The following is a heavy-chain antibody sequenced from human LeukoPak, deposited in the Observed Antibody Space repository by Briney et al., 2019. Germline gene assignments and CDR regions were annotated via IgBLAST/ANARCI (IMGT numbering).Heavy chain of an antibody. CDR1: GFTFSNFP. CDR3: VKAILFGSVSYYAD. V-gene: IGHV3-64D*09. J-gene: IGHJ4*02. D-gene: IGHD3-22*01. Sequence: AGSLRLSCSASGFTFSNFPMHWVRQPPGKGLEYVSAVSSDGGSTYYADSVRGRFTISRDNSKNTLSLQMGSLRAEDTAVYYCVKAILFGSVSYYADWGQGTLVTVSS. CDR2: VSSDGGST.